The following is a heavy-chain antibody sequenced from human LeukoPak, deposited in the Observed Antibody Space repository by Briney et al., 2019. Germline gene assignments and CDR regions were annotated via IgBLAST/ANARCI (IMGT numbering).Heavy chain of an antibody. J-gene: IGHJ4*02. CDR1: GYTFTSYD. V-gene: IGHV1-8*01. Sequence: ASVKVSCKASGYTFTSYDINWVRQATGQGLEWMGWMNPNSGNTGYAQKFQGRVTMTRNTSISTAYMELSSLRSEDTAVYYCARGRGRLILVHKPSDYWGQGTLVTVSS. D-gene: IGHD6-6*01. CDR2: MNPNSGNT. CDR3: ARGRGRLILVHKPSDY.